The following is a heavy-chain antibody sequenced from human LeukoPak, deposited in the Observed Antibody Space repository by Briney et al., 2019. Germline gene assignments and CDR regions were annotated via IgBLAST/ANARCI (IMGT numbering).Heavy chain of an antibody. CDR1: GFTFSTYW. CDR3: AKDIGAVAGYAFDI. V-gene: IGHV3-74*01. D-gene: IGHD6-19*01. CDR2: ITPDGSGT. Sequence: GGSLRLSCAASGFTFSTYWMHWVRQGPGKGLVWVSRITPDGSGTSYTDSVKGRFTISRDNAKNSLYLQMNSLRAEDTALYYCAKDIGAVAGYAFDIWGQGTMVTVSS. J-gene: IGHJ3*02.